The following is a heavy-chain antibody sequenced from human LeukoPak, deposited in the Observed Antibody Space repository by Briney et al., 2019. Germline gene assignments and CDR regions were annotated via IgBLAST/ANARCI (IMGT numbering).Heavy chain of an antibody. Sequence: SETLSLTCAVYGGSFSGYYWSWIRQPPGKGLEWIGEINHSGSTNYNPSLKSRVTISVDTSKNQFSLKLSSVTAADTAVYYCARRSTYYFDSSGYYWGQGTLVTVSS. J-gene: IGHJ4*02. CDR1: GGSFSGYY. V-gene: IGHV4-34*01. D-gene: IGHD3-22*01. CDR3: ARRSTYYFDSSGYY. CDR2: INHSGST.